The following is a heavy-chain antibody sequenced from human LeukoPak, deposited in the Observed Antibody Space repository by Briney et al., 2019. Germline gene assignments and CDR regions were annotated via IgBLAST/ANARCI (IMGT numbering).Heavy chain of an antibody. Sequence: SETLSLTCTVSGGSISSGGYYWSWIRQHPGKGLEWIVYIYYSGSTYYNPSLKSRVTISVDTSKNQFSLKLSSVTAADTAVYYCARERPVSRYYDSSGYSGGWFDPWGQGTLVTVSS. CDR3: ARERPVSRYYDSSGYSGGWFDP. CDR2: IYYSGST. V-gene: IGHV4-31*03. J-gene: IGHJ5*02. CDR1: GGSISSGGYY. D-gene: IGHD3-22*01.